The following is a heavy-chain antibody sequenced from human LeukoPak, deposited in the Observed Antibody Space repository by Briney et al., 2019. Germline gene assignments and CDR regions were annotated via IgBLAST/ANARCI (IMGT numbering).Heavy chain of an antibody. CDR3: AKDTSIAARPGAFDI. Sequence: GGSLRLSCAASGFTFDDYTMHWVRQAPGKGLEWVSLISWDGGSTYYADSVKGRFTISRDNSKNSLYLQMNSLRTEDTALYYCAKDTSIAARPGAFDIWGQGAMVTVSS. CDR1: GFTFDDYT. J-gene: IGHJ3*02. D-gene: IGHD6-6*01. V-gene: IGHV3-43*01. CDR2: ISWDGGST.